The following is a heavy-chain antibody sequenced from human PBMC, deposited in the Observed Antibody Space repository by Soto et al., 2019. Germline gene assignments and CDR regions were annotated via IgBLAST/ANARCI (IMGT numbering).Heavy chain of an antibody. CDR1: GGSISSGGYS. Sequence: PSETLSLTCAVSGGSISSGGYSWSWIRQPPGKGREWMGYIYHSGSTYYNPSLKSRVTISVDRSKNQFSLKLSSVTAADTAVYYCAREGSYYDSSGYTRDAFDIWGQGTMVTVSS. V-gene: IGHV4-30-2*01. J-gene: IGHJ3*02. CDR3: AREGSYYDSSGYTRDAFDI. CDR2: IYHSGST. D-gene: IGHD3-22*01.